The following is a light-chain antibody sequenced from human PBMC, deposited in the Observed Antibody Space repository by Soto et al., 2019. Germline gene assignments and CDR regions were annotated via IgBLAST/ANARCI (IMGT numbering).Light chain of an antibody. J-gene: IGKJ3*01. V-gene: IGKV1-5*01. CDR3: QQYKNYLT. Sequence: GDRVTITCRASQGISTWLAWYQQKPGKAPKVLIYGASSLESGVPSRFSGSGSGTEFTLTISSLQPDDFATYYCQQYKNYLTFGPGTKVDIK. CDR2: GAS. CDR1: QGISTW.